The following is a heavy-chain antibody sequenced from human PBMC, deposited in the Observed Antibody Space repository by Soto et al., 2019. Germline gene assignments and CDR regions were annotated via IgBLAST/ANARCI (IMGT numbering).Heavy chain of an antibody. CDR3: AIAPYYYDSSGYWAY. CDR2: ISSSSSYI. J-gene: IGHJ4*02. CDR1: GFTFSSYS. V-gene: IGHV3-21*01. D-gene: IGHD3-22*01. Sequence: GSLRLSCAASGFTFSSYSMNWVRQAPGKGLEWVSSISSSSSYIYYADSVKGRFTISRDNAKNSLYLQMNSLRAEDTAVYYCAIAPYYYDSSGYWAYWGQGTLVTVSS.